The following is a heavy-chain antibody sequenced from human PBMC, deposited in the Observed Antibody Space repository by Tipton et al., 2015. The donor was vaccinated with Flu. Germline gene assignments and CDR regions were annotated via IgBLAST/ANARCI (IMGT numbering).Heavy chain of an antibody. D-gene: IGHD1-14*01. V-gene: IGHV4-39*01. CDR1: GGSISSTSYY. CDR2: MYYSGRT. J-gene: IGHJ5*02. CDR3: AREGVTTNWLDP. Sequence: TLSLTCTVSGGSISSTSYYWGWIRQPPGKGLEWIGSMYYSGRTYYNPSLKSRVTISVDTSKNQFSLKLSSVTAADTAVYYCAREGVTTNWLDPWGQGTLVTVSS.